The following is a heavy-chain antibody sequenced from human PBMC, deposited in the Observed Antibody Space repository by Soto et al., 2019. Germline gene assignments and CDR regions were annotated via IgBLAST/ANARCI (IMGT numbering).Heavy chain of an antibody. CDR1: GGSISSGGYY. D-gene: IGHD5-12*01. CDR2: IHYSGSS. CDR3: ARESVSGPPSADY. V-gene: IGHV4-31*03. J-gene: IGHJ4*02. Sequence: QVQLQESGPGLVKPSQTLSLTCTVSGGSISSGGYYWSWIRQLPGKGLEWLGYIHYSGSSYYNPSLKSRVTISVDTSKNQFSLNLSSVTVADTAVYYCARESVSGPPSADYWGQGTLVTVSS.